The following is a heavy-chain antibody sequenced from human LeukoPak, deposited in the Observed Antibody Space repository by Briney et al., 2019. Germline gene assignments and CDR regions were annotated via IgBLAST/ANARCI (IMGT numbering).Heavy chain of an antibody. V-gene: IGHV3-7*04. CDR3: ARARITGKRDAFDI. D-gene: IGHD1-20*01. CDR1: GSTFSSYW. Sequence: GGSLRLSCAASGSTFSSYWMSWVRQAPGKGLEWVANIKQDGSEKYYVDSVKGRFTISRDNAKNSLYLQMNSLRAEDTAVYYCARARITGKRDAFDIWGQGTMVTVSS. J-gene: IGHJ3*02. CDR2: IKQDGSEK.